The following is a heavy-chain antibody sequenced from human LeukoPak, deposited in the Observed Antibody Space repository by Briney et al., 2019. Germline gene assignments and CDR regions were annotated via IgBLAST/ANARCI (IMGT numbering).Heavy chain of an antibody. D-gene: IGHD1-26*01. J-gene: IGHJ4*02. CDR3: ARLGSYHDF. Sequence: CXVSGXXISNYYWSWVRPTPEKGLEWMGHIHSSGGSSYSPSLKSRLTLSIDTSRNQLSLKLPSVTAADTAVYFCARLGSYHDFWGQGALVTVSS. V-gene: IGHV4-4*09. CDR2: IHSSGGS. CDR1: GXXISNYY.